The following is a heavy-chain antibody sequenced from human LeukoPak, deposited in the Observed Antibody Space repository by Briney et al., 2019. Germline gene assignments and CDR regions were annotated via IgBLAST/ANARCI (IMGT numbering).Heavy chain of an antibody. CDR1: GGSISSSSYY. D-gene: IGHD3-22*01. V-gene: IGHV4-39*07. J-gene: IGHJ4*02. Sequence: SETLSLTCTVSGGSISSSSYYWGWIRQPPGKGLEWIGSIYYSGSTYYNPSLKSRVTISVDTSKNQFSLKLSSVTAADTAVYYCARAACYDSSGYYYLFDYWGQGTLVTVSS. CDR3: ARAACYDSSGYYYLFDY. CDR2: IYYSGST.